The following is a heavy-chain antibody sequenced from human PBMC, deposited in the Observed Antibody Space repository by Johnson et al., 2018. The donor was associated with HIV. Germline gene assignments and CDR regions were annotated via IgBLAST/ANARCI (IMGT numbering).Heavy chain of an antibody. CDR2: IYHDRSNT. J-gene: IGHJ3*02. CDR3: ATGVGAKTLTDAFDI. Sequence: QMQLVQSGAGVVQPGTSLRLSCAASGFTFTPYAFHWVRQTPGQGLEWVAVIYHDRSNTYYAQYVEGRVTISRDNFKNTLYLQMNSLRDEDTAVYYCATGVGAKTLTDAFDIWGQGTMVTVSS. V-gene: IGHV3-30*04. CDR1: GFTFTPYA. D-gene: IGHD1-26*01.